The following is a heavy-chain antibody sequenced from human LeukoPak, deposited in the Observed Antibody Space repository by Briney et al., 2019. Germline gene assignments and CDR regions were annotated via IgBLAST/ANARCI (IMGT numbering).Heavy chain of an antibody. CDR2: IIPIFGTA. D-gene: IGHD6-19*01. Sequence: SVKVSCKASGGTFSSYAISWVRQAPGQGLEWMGGIIPIFGTANYAQKFQGRVTITTDESTSTAYMELSSVTAADTAVYYCARDLYSSGWHDYWGQGTLVTVSS. CDR1: GGTFSSYA. CDR3: ARDLYSSGWHDY. V-gene: IGHV1-69*05. J-gene: IGHJ4*02.